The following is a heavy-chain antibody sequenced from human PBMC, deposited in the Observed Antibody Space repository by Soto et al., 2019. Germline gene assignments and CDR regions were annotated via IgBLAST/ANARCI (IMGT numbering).Heavy chain of an antibody. CDR1: GFTFSSYA. D-gene: IGHD3-3*01. J-gene: IGHJ6*02. CDR2: ISGSGGST. Sequence: GGSLRLSCAASGFTFSSYAMTWVRQAPGKGLEWVSAISGSGGSTYYADSVKGRFTISRDNSKNTLYLQMNSLRAEDTAVFYCANLPSSGYWYYGMDVWGQGTTVTVSS. CDR3: ANLPSSGYWYYGMDV. V-gene: IGHV3-23*01.